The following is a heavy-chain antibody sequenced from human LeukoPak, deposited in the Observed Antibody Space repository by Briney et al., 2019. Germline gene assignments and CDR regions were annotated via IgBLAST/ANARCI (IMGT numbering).Heavy chain of an antibody. CDR1: GFTFSRYS. J-gene: IGHJ4*02. V-gene: IGHV3-9*01. CDR2: ISWNSGSI. CDR3: AKGQETESRLDS. D-gene: IGHD1-1*01. Sequence: SLRLSCAASGFTFSRYSMNWVRQAPGKGLEWVSGISWNSGSIGYADSVKGRFTISRDNAKNSLYLQMNSLRAEDTALYYCAKGQETESRLDSWGQGTLVTVSS.